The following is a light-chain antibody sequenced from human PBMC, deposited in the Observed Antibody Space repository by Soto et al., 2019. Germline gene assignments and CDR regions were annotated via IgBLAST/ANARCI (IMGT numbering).Light chain of an antibody. CDR1: SSNIGAGYD. CDR2: GNS. Sequence: QSVLTQTPSVSGAPGQRVTISCTGSSSNIGAGYDVHWYQQLPGTAPKLLIYGNSNRPSGVPDRFSGSKSGTSASLAITGLQAEDEADYYCQSYDSSLSGVLFCGGTKVTGL. J-gene: IGLJ2*01. V-gene: IGLV1-40*01. CDR3: QSYDSSLSGVL.